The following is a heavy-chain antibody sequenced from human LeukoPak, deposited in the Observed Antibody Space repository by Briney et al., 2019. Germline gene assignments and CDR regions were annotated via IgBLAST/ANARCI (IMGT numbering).Heavy chain of an antibody. J-gene: IGHJ5*02. D-gene: IGHD6-25*01. V-gene: IGHV3-30-3*01. CDR3: AKDKYTSGNNWFDP. CDR2: ISYDESNK. CDR1: GFTFSDYA. Sequence: GRSLRLSCAASGFTFSDYAMHWVRQAPGKGLEWVAVISYDESNKYYADSVKGRFTISRDNSKNTLYLQMNSLRVEDTAVYYCAKDKYTSGNNWFDPWGQGTLVTVSS.